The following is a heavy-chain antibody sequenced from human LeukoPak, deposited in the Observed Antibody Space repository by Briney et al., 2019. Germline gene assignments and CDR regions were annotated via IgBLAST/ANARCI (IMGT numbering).Heavy chain of an antibody. V-gene: IGHV3-30*18. CDR3: GKDRVASAPRPLNWFDR. D-gene: IGHD6-13*01. Sequence: GGSLRLSCAASGFTLRGYGMHWVCQAPGKGVGWVVVLSYVGSKKYYADSVRGRFTISRDNSQNTLYLQMNSLRVEDTAMYYCGKDRVASAPRPLNWFDRWLEGSLVTDCS. J-gene: IGHJ5*02. CDR1: GFTLRGYG. CDR2: LSYVGSKK.